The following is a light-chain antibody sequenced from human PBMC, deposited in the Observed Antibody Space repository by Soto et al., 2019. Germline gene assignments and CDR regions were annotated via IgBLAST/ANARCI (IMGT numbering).Light chain of an antibody. CDR1: SSDVGSYNY. J-gene: IGLJ3*02. V-gene: IGLV2-14*01. CDR3: TSFTSSSTPWV. Sequence: QSVLTQPASVSGSPGQSITISCTGTSSDVGSYNYVSWYQQHPGKAPKLMIYDVTNRPSGVSNRFSGSKSGNTASLTISGLQAEDEADYYCTSFTSSSTPWVFGGGTQLTVL. CDR2: DVT.